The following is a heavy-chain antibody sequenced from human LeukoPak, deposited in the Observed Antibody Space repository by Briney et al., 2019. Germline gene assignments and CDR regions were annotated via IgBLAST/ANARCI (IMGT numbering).Heavy chain of an antibody. J-gene: IGHJ4*02. Sequence: GGFLRLSCAASGFPFSAYYMHWVRQAPGKGLEYVSAISDNGGSTFYADSVKGRFTISRDNSRNTLYLQMGSLRADDMGDYYCARGNNYAYDYWGQGTLVTVSS. CDR1: GFPFSAYY. CDR3: ARGNNYAYDY. CDR2: ISDNGGST. D-gene: IGHD5-18*01. V-gene: IGHV3-64*02.